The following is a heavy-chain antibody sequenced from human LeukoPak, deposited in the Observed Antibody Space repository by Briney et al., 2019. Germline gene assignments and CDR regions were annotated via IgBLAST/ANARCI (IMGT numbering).Heavy chain of an antibody. Sequence: SETLSLTCVVSDFSISSGFYWGWIRQPPGKGLEWIGSIHHSGSTYYNPSLTSRVTISVDTSKDQFSLKLTSVTAADSAVYYCARQLEYAWGSYRHRAFDLWGHGTMVTVSP. CDR1: DFSISSGFY. D-gene: IGHD3-16*01. J-gene: IGHJ3*01. CDR2: IHHSGST. CDR3: ARQLEYAWGSYRHRAFDL. V-gene: IGHV4-38-2*01.